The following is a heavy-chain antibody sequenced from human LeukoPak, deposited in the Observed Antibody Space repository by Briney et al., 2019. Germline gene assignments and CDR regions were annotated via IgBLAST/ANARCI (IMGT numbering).Heavy chain of an antibody. CDR2: INPSGGST. J-gene: IGHJ4*02. CDR3: ARDRAAAVLIIGGDYYFDY. V-gene: IGHV1-46*01. CDR1: GYTFTSYY. D-gene: IGHD6-13*01. Sequence: ASVKVSCTASGYTFTSYYMHWVRQAPGQGLEWMGIINPSGGSTSYAQKFQGRVTMTRDTSTSTVYMGLSSLRSEDTAVYYCARDRAAAVLIIGGDYYFDYWGQGTLVTVSS.